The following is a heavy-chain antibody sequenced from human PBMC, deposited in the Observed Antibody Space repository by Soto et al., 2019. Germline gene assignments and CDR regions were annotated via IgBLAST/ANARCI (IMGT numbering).Heavy chain of an antibody. J-gene: IGHJ6*02. V-gene: IGHV4-59*01. Sequence: SETLSLTCTVSGGSISSYYWSWIRQPPGKGLELIGYIYYSGSTNYNPSLKSRVTISVDTSKNQFSLKLSSVTAADTAVYFCARGTTTVTTDYYYGMDVWGQGTTVTVSS. CDR2: IYYSGST. D-gene: IGHD4-17*01. CDR3: ARGTTTVTTDYYYGMDV. CDR1: GGSISSYY.